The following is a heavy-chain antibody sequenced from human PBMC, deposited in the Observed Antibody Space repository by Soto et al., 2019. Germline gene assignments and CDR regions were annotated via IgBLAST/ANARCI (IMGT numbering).Heavy chain of an antibody. V-gene: IGHV4-61*01. CDR3: ASRPQLGEYYYYYGMDV. CDR2: IYDSGST. Sequence: QVQLQESGPGLVKPSETLSLTCTVSGGSVSSGSYYWSWIRQPPGKGLEWIGHIYDSGSTNYNPSLKSRVTRSVETSKNQFHLKLSSVTAADTAVYYCASRPQLGEYYYYYGMDVWGQGTTVAVSS. D-gene: IGHD6-6*01. J-gene: IGHJ6*02. CDR1: GGSVSSGSYY.